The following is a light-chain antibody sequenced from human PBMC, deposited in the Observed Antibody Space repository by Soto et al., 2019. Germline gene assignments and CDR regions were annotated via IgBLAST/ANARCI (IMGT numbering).Light chain of an antibody. CDR3: QSYDNSLGGYV. J-gene: IGLJ1*01. CDR1: SSNIGAGSD. CDR2: DNN. V-gene: IGLV1-40*01. Sequence: QCALKQPLSVSGAQVQRVSIPCTGSSSNIGAGSDVHWYQQLPGKAPKVLMFDNNNRPSGVPDRFSGSKSGTSASLAITGLQSEDEADYYCQSYDNSLGGYVFGTGTTVTVL.